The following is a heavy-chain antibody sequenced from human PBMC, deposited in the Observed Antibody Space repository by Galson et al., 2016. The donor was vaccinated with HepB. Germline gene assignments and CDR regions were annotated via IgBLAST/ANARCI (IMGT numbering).Heavy chain of an antibody. V-gene: IGHV1-18*01. CDR3: ARLFRNGHEIYDTFDI. D-gene: IGHD2-8*01. CDR1: GYTFTSYG. J-gene: IGHJ3*02. CDR2: ISVYNGNT. Sequence: SVKVSCKASGYTFTSYGISWVRQAPGQGLEWMGWISVYNGNTNYVQKLQGRVTMNTDTSTSTAYMELRSLSSDDTAVYYCARLFRNGHEIYDTFDIWGQGTMVTISA.